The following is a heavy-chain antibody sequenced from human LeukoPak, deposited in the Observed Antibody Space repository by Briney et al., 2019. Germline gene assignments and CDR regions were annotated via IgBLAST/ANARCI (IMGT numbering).Heavy chain of an antibody. V-gene: IGHV4-39*07. CDR1: GGSISSSSYY. CDR2: IYYSGST. CDR3: ARDSGAFDI. Sequence: SETLSLTCTVSGGSISSSSYYWGWIRQPPGKGLEWIGSIYYSGSTYYNPSLKSRVTISVDTSKNQFSLKLSSVTAADTAVYYCARDSGAFDIWGQGTMVTVSS. J-gene: IGHJ3*02.